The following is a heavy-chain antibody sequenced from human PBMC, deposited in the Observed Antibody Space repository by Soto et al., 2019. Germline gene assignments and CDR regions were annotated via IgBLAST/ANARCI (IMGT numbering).Heavy chain of an antibody. J-gene: IGHJ4*02. V-gene: IGHV4-39*01. CDR1: GASISSRSSY. CDR2: FYSGST. CDR3: ARYGGNSFDY. D-gene: IGHD2-15*01. Sequence: SETLSLTCIVSGASISSRSSYWGWIRQPPGKGLEWVGTFYSGSTYNNPSLKSRVTISVDTSKNQFSLKLSSVTAADTAVYYCARYGGNSFDYWGQGTLVTVSS.